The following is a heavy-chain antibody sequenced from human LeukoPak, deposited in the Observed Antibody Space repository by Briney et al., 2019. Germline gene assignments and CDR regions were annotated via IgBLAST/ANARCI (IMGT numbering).Heavy chain of an antibody. J-gene: IGHJ3*02. CDR2: MNPNSGNT. CDR3: ARGRIGPDAFDI. V-gene: IGHV1-8*01. CDR1: GYTFTSYD. Sequence: ASVKVSCKASGYTFTSYDINWVRQATGQGLEWMGWMNPNSGNTGYAQKFQGRVSMTRNTSISTAYMELSSLRSEDTAVYYCARGRIGPDAFDIWGQGTMVTVSS. D-gene: IGHD1-14*01.